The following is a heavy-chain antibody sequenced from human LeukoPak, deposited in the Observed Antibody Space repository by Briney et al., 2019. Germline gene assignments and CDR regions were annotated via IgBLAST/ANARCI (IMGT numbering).Heavy chain of an antibody. D-gene: IGHD3-3*01. CDR3: ARLIDFWSMRYMDV. Sequence: EASVKDSCKASGYTFTSYGISWVRQAPGQGLEWMGWISAYNGNTNYAQKLQGRVTMTTDTSTSTAYMELRSLRSDDTAVYYCARLIDFWSMRYMDVWGKGTTVTVSS. J-gene: IGHJ6*03. CDR2: ISAYNGNT. V-gene: IGHV1-18*01. CDR1: GYTFTSYG.